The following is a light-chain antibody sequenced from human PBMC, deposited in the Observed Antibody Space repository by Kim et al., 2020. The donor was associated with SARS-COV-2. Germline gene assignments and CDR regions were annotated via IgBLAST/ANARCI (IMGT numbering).Light chain of an antibody. CDR1: QGLSGS. CDR2: YTS. Sequence: AAAGDRVTITCRASQGLSGSLAWYQQKPGKAPKLLISYTSTLASGVPPRFSGSGSGTDFTLTIISLHPEDFATYYCQQAYSFPLTFGQGTRLEIK. J-gene: IGKJ5*01. V-gene: IGKV1-12*01. CDR3: QQAYSFPLT.